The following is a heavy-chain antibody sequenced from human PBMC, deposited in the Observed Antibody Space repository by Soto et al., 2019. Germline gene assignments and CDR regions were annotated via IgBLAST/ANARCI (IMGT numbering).Heavy chain of an antibody. V-gene: IGHV4-31*03. D-gene: IGHD4-17*01. CDR2: IYYSGST. J-gene: IGHJ4*02. CDR3: AVAMTTVTTYAY. CDR1: GGSISSGSYC. Sequence: QVQLQESGPVLVKPSQTLSLTCTVSGGSISSGSYCWSWIRQHPGKGLEWIGYIYYSGSTYYNPSLKSRVTISVDTSKKHVSLKLSSVTAADTAVYYCAVAMTTVTTYAYWGQGTLVTVCS.